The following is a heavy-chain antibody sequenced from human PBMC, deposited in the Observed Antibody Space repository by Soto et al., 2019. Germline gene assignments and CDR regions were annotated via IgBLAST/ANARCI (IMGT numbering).Heavy chain of an antibody. CDR2: IWYDGSNK. CDR3: ARDLSIAARSHQGY. Sequence: QVQLVESGGGVVQPGRSLRLSCAASGFTFSSYGMHWVRQAPGKGLEWVAVIWYDGSNKYYTDSVNGRFTISRDNSKNTLYLQMNSLRAEDTAVYYCARDLSIAARSHQGYWGQGTLVTVSS. CDR1: GFTFSSYG. J-gene: IGHJ4*02. V-gene: IGHV3-33*01. D-gene: IGHD6-6*01.